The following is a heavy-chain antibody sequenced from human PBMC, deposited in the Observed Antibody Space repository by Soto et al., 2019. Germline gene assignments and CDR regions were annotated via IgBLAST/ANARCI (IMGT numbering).Heavy chain of an antibody. CDR1: GGSISSSSYY. D-gene: IGHD6-13*01. Sequence: PSESLSLTCTVPGGSISSSSYYWGWIRQPPGKGLEWIGSIYYSGSTYYNPSLKSRVTISVDTSKNQFSLKLSSVTAADTAVYYCARPGFFPNSISEGIAGYYYYGMDVWGQGTTVTVSS. V-gene: IGHV4-39*01. J-gene: IGHJ6*02. CDR3: ARPGFFPNSISEGIAGYYYYGMDV. CDR2: IYYSGST.